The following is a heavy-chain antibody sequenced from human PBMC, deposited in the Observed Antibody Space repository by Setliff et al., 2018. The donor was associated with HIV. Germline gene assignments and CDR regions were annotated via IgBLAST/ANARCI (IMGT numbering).Heavy chain of an antibody. CDR3: ARSPYGDYGLDY. CDR1: GFTFISYG. CDR2: IRYDGSYR. J-gene: IGHJ4*02. V-gene: IGHV3-30*02. Sequence: GGSLRLSCAVSGFTFISYGMYWVRQAPGKGLEWVAFIRYDGSYRYYVDSVKGRFTISRHNSKNSLYLQMNTLRAEDTAVYFCARSPYGDYGLDYWGQGTLVTVSS. D-gene: IGHD4-17*01.